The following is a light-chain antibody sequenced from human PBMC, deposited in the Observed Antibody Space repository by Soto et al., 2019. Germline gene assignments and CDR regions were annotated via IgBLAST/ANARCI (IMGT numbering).Light chain of an antibody. CDR3: QQYGSSPWT. CDR1: QSVSSSY. J-gene: IGKJ1*01. V-gene: IGKV3-20*01. CDR2: GAS. Sequence: EIVLTQSPGTLSFSPGERATLSCRASQSVSSSYLAWYQQKPGQAPRLLIYGASSRATGIPDRFSGSGSGTDFTLTISRLEPEDFAVYYCQQYGSSPWTFGQRTKA.